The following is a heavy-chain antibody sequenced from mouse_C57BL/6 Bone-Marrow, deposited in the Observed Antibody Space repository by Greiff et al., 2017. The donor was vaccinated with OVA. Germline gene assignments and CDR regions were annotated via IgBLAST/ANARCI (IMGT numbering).Heavy chain of an antibody. V-gene: IGHV1-36*01. CDR1: GFTFTDYY. CDR2: VYPYNGGT. J-gene: IGHJ1*03. CDR3: ARNYYGSSRCLFDV. D-gene: IGHD1-1*01. Sequence: EVQLQQSGPVLVKPGPSVKISCKASGFTFTDYYMHWVKPSHGKSLEWIGLVYPYNGGTSYNQKFKGKPTLTVDTSSSTAYMELNSLTSEDSAVYYCARNYYGSSRCLFDVWGTGTTVTVSS.